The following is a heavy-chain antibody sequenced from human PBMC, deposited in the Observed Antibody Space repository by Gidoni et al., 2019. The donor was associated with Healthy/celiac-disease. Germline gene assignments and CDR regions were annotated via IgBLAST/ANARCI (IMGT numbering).Heavy chain of an antibody. Sequence: EVQLLESGGGVVQPGGSLRRSCAAAGFTFSRYAMSWVRQAPGKGLEWVSAISGSGGSTYYADSVTGRFTISRDNSKNTLYLQMHSLRAEDTAVYYCAKGDPILRHTQDYFDYWGQGTLVTVSS. J-gene: IGHJ4*02. CDR2: ISGSGGST. D-gene: IGHD2-2*02. CDR3: AKGDPILRHTQDYFDY. CDR1: GFTFSRYA. V-gene: IGHV3-23*01.